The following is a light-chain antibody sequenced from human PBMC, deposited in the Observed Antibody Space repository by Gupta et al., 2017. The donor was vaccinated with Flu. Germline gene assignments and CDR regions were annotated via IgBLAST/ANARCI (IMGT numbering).Light chain of an antibody. Sequence: LITTSCSGTGSEVGKYNLVSWYQQQPGKVPKLIIYEVSKWPSDIPTRFSGSKAGITASLTISGRQAEDEAHYYGCSYAADNTVVFGGGTSLTVL. V-gene: IGLV2-23*02. CDR2: EVS. CDR3: CSYAADNTVV. J-gene: IGLJ3*02. CDR1: GSEVGKYNL.